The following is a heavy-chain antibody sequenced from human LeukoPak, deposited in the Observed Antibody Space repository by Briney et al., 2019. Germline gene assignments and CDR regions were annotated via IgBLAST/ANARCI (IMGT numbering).Heavy chain of an antibody. Sequence: SETLSLTCAASAACISNYYCSWIRQAPGKELEWIGYISTSGSTNYNPSLKSRVSISLDTSKNRFSLNLNFVTAADTAVYYCASPRSGYRYTFDYWGQGALVTVSS. D-gene: IGHD3-22*01. J-gene: IGHJ4*02. CDR2: ISTSGST. CDR3: ASPRSGYRYTFDY. V-gene: IGHV4-4*09. CDR1: AACISNYY.